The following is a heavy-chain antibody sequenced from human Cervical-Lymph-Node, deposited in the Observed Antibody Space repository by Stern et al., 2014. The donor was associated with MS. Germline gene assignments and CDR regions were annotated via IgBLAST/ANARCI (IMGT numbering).Heavy chain of an antibody. D-gene: IGHD2-15*01. CDR3: TTNLL. CDR1: GFPFTNAW. V-gene: IGHV3-15*01. CDR2: IKSDNDGGTI. Sequence: VQLVESGGGLVKPGGSLRLSCAASGFPFTNAWMSWVRQAPGKGLEWVGRIKSDNDGGTIDYAAPVIGRFTISRDDSKKTLVLQMNSLKSEDTGVYYCTTNLLWGQGTLVTVSS. J-gene: IGHJ4*02.